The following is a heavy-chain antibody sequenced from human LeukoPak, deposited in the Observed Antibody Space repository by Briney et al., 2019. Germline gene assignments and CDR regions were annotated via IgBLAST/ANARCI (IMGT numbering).Heavy chain of an antibody. D-gene: IGHD6-13*01. Sequence: GSLRLSCAPSGFTFSNYNMNWVRQAPGRRLEWVEVITISSTYIYYAHPVKGSFTISRDNAKNSLDLELNSLGGEDTAVFYCARVSTAVSLAIDYWGQGTLVTVST. CDR1: GFTFSNYN. J-gene: IGHJ4*02. CDR2: ITISSTYI. CDR3: ARVSTAVSLAIDY. V-gene: IGHV3-21*06.